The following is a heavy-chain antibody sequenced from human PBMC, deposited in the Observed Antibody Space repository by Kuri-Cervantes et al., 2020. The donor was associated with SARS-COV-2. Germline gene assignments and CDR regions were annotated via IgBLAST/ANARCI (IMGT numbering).Heavy chain of an antibody. CDR1: GFAFSGYA. J-gene: IGHJ4*02. CDR3: AKGPSESFGY. CDR2: ISYDGSNK. V-gene: IGHV3-30*04. D-gene: IGHD3-10*01. Sequence: GESLKISCAAAGFAFSGYAMHWVRQAPGKGLEYVAVISYDGSNKYYADSVKGRFTISRDNSKNTLYLQMNSLRAEDTAVYYCAKGPSESFGYWGQGTLVTVSS.